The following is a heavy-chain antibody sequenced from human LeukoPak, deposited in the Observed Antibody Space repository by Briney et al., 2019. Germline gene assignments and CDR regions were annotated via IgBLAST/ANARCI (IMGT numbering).Heavy chain of an antibody. Sequence: GGSLRLSCAASGFTFTNYVMSWVRQAPGKGLEWISSISGIGDNTYYSDSMKGRFIISRDNYQNTLYLQMNSLRAEDTAVYYCAREGGYSSSWSAYYYYGMDVWGQGTTVTVSS. J-gene: IGHJ6*02. V-gene: IGHV3-23*01. D-gene: IGHD6-13*01. CDR2: ISGIGDNT. CDR1: GFTFTNYV. CDR3: AREGGYSSSWSAYYYYGMDV.